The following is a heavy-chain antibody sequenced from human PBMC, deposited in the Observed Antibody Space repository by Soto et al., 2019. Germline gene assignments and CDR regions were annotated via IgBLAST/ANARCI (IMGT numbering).Heavy chain of an antibody. CDR1: GFTVRSNY. Sequence: GGSLRLSCAASGFTVRSNYMSWVRQAPGKGLEWVSVIHYGGSTYYADSVKGRFTISRDNSQNTLYLQMNSLGAEDTAVYYCASISYDYNWGSYRPWSNYYMDVWGKGTTVTVSS. J-gene: IGHJ6*03. V-gene: IGHV3-66*01. CDR3: ASISYDYNWGSYRPWSNYYMDV. CDR2: IHYGGST. D-gene: IGHD3-16*02.